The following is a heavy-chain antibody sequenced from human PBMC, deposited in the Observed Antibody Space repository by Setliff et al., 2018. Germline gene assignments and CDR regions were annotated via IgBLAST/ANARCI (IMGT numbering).Heavy chain of an antibody. CDR3: TVYNTGSSKDHY. Sequence: SETLSLTCTVSGYSISSGYYWGWIRQPPGKGLEWIGNMYHSGSVYYNPSLKSRVTISVDTSKDQFSLKLSSVTAADTALYYCTVYNTGSSKDHYWGQGTPVTVSS. CDR1: GYSISSGYY. CDR2: MYHSGSV. V-gene: IGHV4-38-2*02. J-gene: IGHJ4*02. D-gene: IGHD5-12*01.